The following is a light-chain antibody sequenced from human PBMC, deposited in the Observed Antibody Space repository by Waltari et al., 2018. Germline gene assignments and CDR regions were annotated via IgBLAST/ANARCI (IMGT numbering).Light chain of an antibody. CDR1: NSNIGAGSD. CDR2: ANN. Sequence: QSVLTQPPSVSGAPGQRVTISCTGSNSNIGAGSDVHWYQPIPTKAPKLLIFANNNRPSGVPDRFSGSRSGPSASLAITGLQAEDEADYYCQSYESSLSHSVFGTGTKVSVL. V-gene: IGLV1-40*01. CDR3: QSYESSLSHSV. J-gene: IGLJ1*01.